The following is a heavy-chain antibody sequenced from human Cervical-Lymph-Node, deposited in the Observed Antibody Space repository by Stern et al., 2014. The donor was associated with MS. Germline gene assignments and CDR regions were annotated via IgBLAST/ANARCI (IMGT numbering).Heavy chain of an antibody. CDR1: GGSFSGYY. CDR3: ARRGGPSSSSGPHWYFDL. J-gene: IGHJ2*01. D-gene: IGHD6-6*01. CDR2: INHSGST. Sequence: QVQLQQWGAGLLKPSETLSLTCAVYGGSFSGYYWSWIRQPPGKGLEWIGEINHSGSTNYNPSLKSRVTISVDTSKNQSSRKLSSVTAADTAVYYCARRGGPSSSSGPHWYFDLWGRGTLVTVSS. V-gene: IGHV4-34*01.